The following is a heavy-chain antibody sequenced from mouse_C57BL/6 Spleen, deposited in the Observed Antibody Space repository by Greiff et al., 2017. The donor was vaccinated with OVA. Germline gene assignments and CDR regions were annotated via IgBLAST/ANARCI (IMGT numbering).Heavy chain of an antibody. D-gene: IGHD1-1*01. Sequence: EVQLVESGGGLVKPGGSLKLSCAASGFTFSSYAMSWVRQTPEKRLEWVATISDGGSYTYYPDNVKGRFTISRDNAKNNLYLQMSHLKSEDTAMYYCARADYYGSSLYFDYWGQGTTLTVSS. V-gene: IGHV5-4*01. J-gene: IGHJ2*01. CDR1: GFTFSSYA. CDR3: ARADYYGSSLYFDY. CDR2: ISDGGSYT.